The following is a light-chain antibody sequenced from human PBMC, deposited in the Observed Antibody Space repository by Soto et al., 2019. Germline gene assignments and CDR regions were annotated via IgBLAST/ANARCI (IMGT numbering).Light chain of an antibody. Sequence: EIVLTHSPGTLSLSPGERATLSCRASQSVSSSYLARYQQKPGQAPRLPIYGAPSRATGIPDRFSGGGSGTDYTRTISSLEPDDFEVDYGEQYGCALFAFGPGGKV. CDR3: EQYGCALFA. CDR1: QSVSSSY. V-gene: IGKV3-20*01. CDR2: GAP. J-gene: IGKJ3*01.